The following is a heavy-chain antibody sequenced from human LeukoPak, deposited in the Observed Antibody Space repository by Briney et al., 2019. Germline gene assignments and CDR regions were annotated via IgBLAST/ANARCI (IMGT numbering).Heavy chain of an antibody. CDR1: GFTSTNYW. V-gene: IGHV3-23*01. CDR2: ISGSGGST. D-gene: IGHD2-15*01. J-gene: IGHJ3*02. Sequence: PGGSLRLSCEVSGFTSTNYWMSWVRQAPGKGLEWVSAISGSGGSTYYADSVKGRFTISRDNSKNTLYLQMNSLRAEDTAVYYCAKDQVVVVVAATGDAFDIWGQGTMVTVSS. CDR3: AKDQVVVVVAATGDAFDI.